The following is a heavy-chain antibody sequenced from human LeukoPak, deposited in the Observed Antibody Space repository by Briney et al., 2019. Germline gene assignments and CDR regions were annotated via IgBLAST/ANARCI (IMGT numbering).Heavy chain of an antibody. CDR1: GGTFSSYA. CDR2: INPNSGGT. CDR3: AKAGMYYFDY. Sequence: GASVKVSCKASGGTFSSYAIRWLRQAPGQGLEWMGWINPNSGGTNYAQKFQGRVTMTRDTSISTDDMELSRLRSDDTAVYYCAKAGMYYFDYWGQGTLVTVSS. V-gene: IGHV1-2*02. J-gene: IGHJ4*02.